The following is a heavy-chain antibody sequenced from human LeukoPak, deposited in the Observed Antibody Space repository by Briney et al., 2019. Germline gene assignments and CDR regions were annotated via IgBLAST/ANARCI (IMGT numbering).Heavy chain of an antibody. CDR2: ISYDGSNK. CDR3: AKGATRAVAGILDY. J-gene: IGHJ4*02. CDR1: GFTFSSYG. D-gene: IGHD6-19*01. Sequence: PGGSLRLSCAASGFTFSSYGMHWVHQAPGKGLEWVAVISYDGSNKYYADSVKGRFTISRDNSKNTLYLQMNSLRAEDTAVYYCAKGATRAVAGILDYWGQGTLVTVSS. V-gene: IGHV3-30*18.